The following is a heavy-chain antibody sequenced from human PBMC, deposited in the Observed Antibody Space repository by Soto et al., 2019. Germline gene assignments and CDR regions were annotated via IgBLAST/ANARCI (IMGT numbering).Heavy chain of an antibody. J-gene: IGHJ4*02. Sequence: EVQLLESGGGLVQPGGSLRLSCAAPGFTFSSFAMNWVRQAPGKGLEWVSGVSGSGGSTYYADSVKGRFTISRDKAKNTLDLQRNSMRAEDTAVYYCAKENSGSSDGGADYWGQGTLVTVSS. D-gene: IGHD1-26*01. CDR2: VSGSGGST. CDR1: GFTFSSFA. V-gene: IGHV3-23*01. CDR3: AKENSGSSDGGADY.